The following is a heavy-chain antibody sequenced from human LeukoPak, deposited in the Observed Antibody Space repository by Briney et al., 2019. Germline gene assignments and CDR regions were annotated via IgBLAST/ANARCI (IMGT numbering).Heavy chain of an antibody. V-gene: IGHV5-51*01. D-gene: IGHD6-13*01. CDR1: GYSFTSYW. J-gene: IGHJ4*02. CDR3: ARGGGSNWRVFDY. CDR2: IYPGDSDT. Sequence: GESLKISCKGSGYSFTSYWIGWVRHMPGKGLEWMGIIYPGDSDTRYSPSFQGQVTNSADKYISTAYLQWSSLKASDTAMYYCARGGGSNWRVFDYWGQGILVTVSS.